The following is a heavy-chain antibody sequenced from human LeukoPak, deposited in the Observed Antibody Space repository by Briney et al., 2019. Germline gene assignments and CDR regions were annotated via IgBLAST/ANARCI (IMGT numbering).Heavy chain of an antibody. CDR2: IYPGDSDT. CDR3: TRHGYGYYFDY. Sequence: GESLQISCKGSGYIFTTFWIGWVRQLPGKGLEWMGIIYPGDSDTRFSPSFRGQVTISADKSITTAYLHWSSLKASDTAMYYCTRHGYGYYFDYWGQGTLVTVSS. CDR1: GYIFTTFW. V-gene: IGHV5-51*01. J-gene: IGHJ4*02. D-gene: IGHD5-12*01.